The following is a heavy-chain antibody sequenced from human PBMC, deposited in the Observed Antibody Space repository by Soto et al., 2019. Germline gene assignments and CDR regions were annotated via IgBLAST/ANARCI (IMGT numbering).Heavy chain of an antibody. D-gene: IGHD6-19*01. CDR2: IDSSGEK. CDR3: ARRHLAVAVSPWFDS. CDR1: GLSITDSEMG. Sequence: QVTLKESGPVLVNPTETLTLRCTVSGLSITDSEMGVSWIRQPPGQPLEWLAHIDSSGEKSYRTFLKSRPAISKDTSKSQIVLTMTNMDPADTATYYCARRHLAVAVSPWFDSWGQGIPVTVSS. V-gene: IGHV2-26*01. J-gene: IGHJ5*01.